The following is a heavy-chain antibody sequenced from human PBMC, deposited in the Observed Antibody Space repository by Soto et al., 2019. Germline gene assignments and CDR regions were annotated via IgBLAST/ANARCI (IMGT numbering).Heavy chain of an antibody. CDR2: IYSGGST. CDR3: ARALFMAWPFDY. Sequence: PGGSLRLSCAASGFTVSSNYMSWVRQAPGKGLEWVSVIYSGGSTYYADSVKGRFTISRDNSKNTLYLQMNSLRAEDTAVYYCARALFMAWPFDYWGQGTLVTVSS. J-gene: IGHJ4*02. V-gene: IGHV3-66*01. CDR1: GFTVSSNY. D-gene: IGHD3-10*01.